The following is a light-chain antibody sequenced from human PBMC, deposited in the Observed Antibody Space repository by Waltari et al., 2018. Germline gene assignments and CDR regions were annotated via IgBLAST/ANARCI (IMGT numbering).Light chain of an antibody. CDR3: QQYNSYSWT. V-gene: IGKV1-5*01. CDR1: QSIRTW. Sequence: DIQMTQSPSTLSASVGDRVTITCRASQSIRTWLAWYQQKPGKAPKLLIYDVSDLQSGVPSRFSGSGSGTEFTLTISSLQPDDFATYYYQQYNSYSWTFGQGTKVEIK. J-gene: IGKJ1*01. CDR2: DVS.